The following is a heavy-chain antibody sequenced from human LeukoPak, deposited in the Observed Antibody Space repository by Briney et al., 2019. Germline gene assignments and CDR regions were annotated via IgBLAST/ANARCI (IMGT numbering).Heavy chain of an antibody. Sequence: SSETLSLTCTVSGGSISSSSYYWGWIRQPPGKGLERIGSTYYSGSTYYNPSLKSRVTISVDTSKNQFSLKLSSVTAADTAVYYCARLNSSGWYGGSYFDYWGQGTLVTVSS. V-gene: IGHV4-39*01. D-gene: IGHD6-19*01. CDR2: TYYSGST. J-gene: IGHJ4*02. CDR3: ARLNSSGWYGGSYFDY. CDR1: GGSISSSSYY.